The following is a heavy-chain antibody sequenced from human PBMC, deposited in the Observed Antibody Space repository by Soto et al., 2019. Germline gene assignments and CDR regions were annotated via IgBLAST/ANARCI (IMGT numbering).Heavy chain of an antibody. J-gene: IGHJ4*02. Sequence: EVQLVESGGGLVEPGGSLRLSCAASGFSFNNAWMNWVRQAPGKGLEWVGRIKSKSDGGTTDYVAPVKGRFTISRDDSKNTLYLQMNSLKTVDTAMYYCTTSIKSKVSGWGQGTLVTVSS. V-gene: IGHV3-15*07. CDR2: IKSKSDGGTT. CDR3: TTSIKSKVSG. CDR1: GFSFNNAW. D-gene: IGHD6-25*01.